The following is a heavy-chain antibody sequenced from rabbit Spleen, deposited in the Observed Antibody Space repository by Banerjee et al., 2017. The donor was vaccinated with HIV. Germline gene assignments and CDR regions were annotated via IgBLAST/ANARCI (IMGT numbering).Heavy chain of an antibody. CDR3: VRDKASTSGDYGPYYFDL. V-gene: IGHV1S45*01. D-gene: IGHD1-1*01. CDR2: IYAGSSGST. J-gene: IGHJ4*01. Sequence: QEQLEESGGDLVKPGASLTLTCTASGVSFSTNSYMCWVRQAPGKGLEWIACIYAGSSGSTYYASWVNGRFSISRENTQNTVSLQLNSLTAADTATYFCVRDKASTSGDYGPYYFDLWGQGTLVTVS. CDR1: GVSFSTNSY.